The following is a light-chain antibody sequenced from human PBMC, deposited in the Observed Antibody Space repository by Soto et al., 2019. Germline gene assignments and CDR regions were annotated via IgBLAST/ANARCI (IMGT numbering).Light chain of an antibody. Sequence: EIVLTQSPGTLSLSPGERATLSCRASQSVSSSYLAWYQQKPGQAPRLLIYDTSSRATGIPNRFSGSGSRTDFTLASSRLEPEDSVVYCCQQCSSSSSFGQGTKVELK. CDR2: DTS. V-gene: IGKV3-20*01. CDR3: QQCSSSSS. CDR1: QSVSSSY. J-gene: IGKJ1*01.